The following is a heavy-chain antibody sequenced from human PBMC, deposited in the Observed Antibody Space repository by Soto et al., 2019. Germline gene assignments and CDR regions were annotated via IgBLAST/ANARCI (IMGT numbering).Heavy chain of an antibody. Sequence: EVQLLESGGGLVQPGGSLRLSCAASGFTFSSYAMTWVRQAPGKGLEWVSIISGSGGSTYYADSVKGRFTISRDNSKNTLYLQMNSLRADDTAVYYCAKEDSYYDSSGYYLEYCHHWGQGTLVTVSS. CDR3: AKEDSYYDSSGYYLEYCHH. CDR1: GFTFSSYA. J-gene: IGHJ1*01. CDR2: ISGSGGST. V-gene: IGHV3-23*01. D-gene: IGHD3-22*01.